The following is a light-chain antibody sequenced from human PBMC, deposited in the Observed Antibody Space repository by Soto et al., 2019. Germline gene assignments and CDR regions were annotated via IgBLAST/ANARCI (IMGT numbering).Light chain of an antibody. CDR1: SSDVGSYNR. CDR2: EVS. V-gene: IGLV2-18*02. CDR3: NSYTSSSTYV. Sequence: QSVLTQPASVSGSPGQPVTNSCTGTSSDVGSYNRVSWYQQPPGTAPKLMIYEVSNRPSGVPDRFSGSKSGNTASLTISGLRPEDEADYYCNSYTSSSTYVFGTGTKVTVL. J-gene: IGLJ1*01.